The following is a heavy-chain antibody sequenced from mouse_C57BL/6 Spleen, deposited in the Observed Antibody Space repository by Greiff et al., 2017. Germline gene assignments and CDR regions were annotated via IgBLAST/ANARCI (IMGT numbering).Heavy chain of an antibody. J-gene: IGHJ2*01. CDR1: GFTFSSYA. CDR2: ISDGGSYT. V-gene: IGHV5-4*03. Sequence: DVKLVESGGGLVKPGGSLKLSCAASGFTFSSYAMSWVRQTPEKRLEWVATISDGGSYTYYPDNVKGRFTISRDNAKNNLYLQMSHLKSEDTAMYYCARVRDSYYFDYWGQGTTLTVSS. CDR3: ARVRDSYYFDY.